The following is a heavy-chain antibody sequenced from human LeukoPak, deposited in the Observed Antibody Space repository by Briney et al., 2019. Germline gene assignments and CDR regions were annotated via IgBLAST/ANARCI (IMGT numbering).Heavy chain of an antibody. Sequence: QAGGSLRLSCAASGFTFSSYAMSWVRQAPGKGLEWVSVISGSGGSTYYADSVKGRFTISRDNSKNTLYLQMNSLRAEDTAVYYCAKAHYYDSSGPARYFDYWGQGTLVTVSS. CDR1: GFTFSSYA. J-gene: IGHJ4*02. CDR3: AKAHYYDSSGPARYFDY. D-gene: IGHD3-22*01. V-gene: IGHV3-23*01. CDR2: ISGSGGST.